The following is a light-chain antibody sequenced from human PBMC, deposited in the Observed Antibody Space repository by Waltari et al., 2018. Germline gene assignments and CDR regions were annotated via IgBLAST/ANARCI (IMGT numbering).Light chain of an antibody. CDR2: GNS. Sequence: QSVLTQPPSVSGAPGQRVTIPCTGRGSNIGAGYDVHWYQQLPGTAPKLLIYGNSNRPSGVPDRFSGSKSGTSASLAITGLQAEDEADYYCQSYDSSLSGSVFGGGTKLTVL. CDR3: QSYDSSLSGSV. V-gene: IGLV1-40*01. J-gene: IGLJ2*01. CDR1: GSNIGAGYD.